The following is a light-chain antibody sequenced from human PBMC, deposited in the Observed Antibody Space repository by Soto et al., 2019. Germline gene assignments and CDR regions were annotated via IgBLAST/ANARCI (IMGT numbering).Light chain of an antibody. CDR2: YNN. CDR1: SSNIGAGYD. CDR3: QSYDSSLSDWV. J-gene: IGLJ3*02. Sequence: QSVPTQPPSVSGAPGQRVTISCTGSSSNIGAGYDVHWYQQFPGTAPKLLIYYNNNRPSGVPDRFSGSKSGTSASLAITGLQAADEADYYCQSYDSSLSDWVFGGGTQLTVL. V-gene: IGLV1-40*01.